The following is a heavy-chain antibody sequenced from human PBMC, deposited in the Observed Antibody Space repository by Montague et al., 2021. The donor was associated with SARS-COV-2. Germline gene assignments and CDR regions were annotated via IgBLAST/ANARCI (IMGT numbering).Heavy chain of an antibody. CDR3: AGGVGKGVSGYETEGGFDY. CDR2: LYFSGSS. J-gene: IGHJ4*02. D-gene: IGHD5-12*01. Sequence: SETLSLTCTVSGGSISSSHYFWGWLRQPPGKGLEWIGSLYFSGSSYYTPSLKSRVTISVDTSKYHLSLKLTSVTAADTAVYYCAGGVGKGVSGYETEGGFDYWGQGTPVTVSS. V-gene: IGHV4-39*07. CDR1: GGSISSSHYF.